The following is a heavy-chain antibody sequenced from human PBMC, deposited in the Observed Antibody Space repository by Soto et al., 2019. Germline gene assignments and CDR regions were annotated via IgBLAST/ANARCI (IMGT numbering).Heavy chain of an antibody. D-gene: IGHD2-15*01. Sequence: GESLKISCKASGYTLASYWIGWVRQMPGKGLEWMGIIYPADSDTRYNPPFQGQVTISADKSITTAYLQWSSLKASNTAMYYCARGPTPLFDHWGQGTLVTVSS. CDR3: ARGPTPLFDH. J-gene: IGHJ4*02. V-gene: IGHV5-51*01. CDR1: GYTLASYW. CDR2: IYPADSDT.